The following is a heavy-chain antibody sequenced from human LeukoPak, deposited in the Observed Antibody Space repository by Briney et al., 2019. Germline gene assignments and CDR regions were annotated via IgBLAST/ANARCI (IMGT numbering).Heavy chain of an antibody. CDR2: INPNNGDT. D-gene: IGHD1-26*01. CDR1: GYTFTGYY. Sequence: ASVTVSFMASGYTFTGYYIHWVRQAPGQGLEWMGRINPNNGDTNYAQKFPGRVTLTRDTSIGTAYMELSSLRSDDTAMYYCVREITRATTYFDSWGQGTLVTVSS. V-gene: IGHV1-2*06. J-gene: IGHJ4*02. CDR3: VREITRATTYFDS.